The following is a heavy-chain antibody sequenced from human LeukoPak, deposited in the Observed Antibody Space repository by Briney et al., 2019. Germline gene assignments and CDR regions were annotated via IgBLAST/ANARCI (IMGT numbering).Heavy chain of an antibody. CDR3: ARVGYSGSPGDY. V-gene: IGHV3-11*04. CDR2: ISSRSGSSI. J-gene: IGHJ4*02. D-gene: IGHD1-26*01. Sequence: GGSLRLSCTASGFTFGDYYMTWIRQAPGKGLEWVSYISSRSGSSIYYGDSVKGRFTISRDNAKNSLYLQMNSLRAEDTAVYYCARVGYSGSPGDYWGQGTLVTVSS. CDR1: GFTFGDYY.